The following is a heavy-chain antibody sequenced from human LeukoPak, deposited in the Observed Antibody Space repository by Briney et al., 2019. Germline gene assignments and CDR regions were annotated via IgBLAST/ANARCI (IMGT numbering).Heavy chain of an antibody. CDR3: AREDDGCSGGSCYLWFDP. Sequence: ASVKVSCKASGYTFTSYGISWVRQAPGQGLEWMGWISAYNGNTNYAQKLQGRVTMTTDTSTSTAYMELRSLISDDTAVYYCAREDDGCSGGSCYLWFDPWGQGTLVTASS. D-gene: IGHD2-15*01. J-gene: IGHJ5*02. V-gene: IGHV1-18*01. CDR2: ISAYNGNT. CDR1: GYTFTSYG.